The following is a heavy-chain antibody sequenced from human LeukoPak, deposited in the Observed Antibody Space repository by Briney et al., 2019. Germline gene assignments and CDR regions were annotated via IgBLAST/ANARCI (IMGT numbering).Heavy chain of an antibody. V-gene: IGHV3-33*01. D-gene: IGHD3-22*01. Sequence: GGSLRLSCAASGFTFSSYGMHWVRQAPGKGLEWVAVIWYDGSNKYYADSVKGRFTISRDNSKNTLYLQMNSLRAEDRAVYYCARDVGNYYDSSGYFDYWGQGTLVTVSS. CDR3: ARDVGNYYDSSGYFDY. J-gene: IGHJ4*02. CDR1: GFTFSSYG. CDR2: IWYDGSNK.